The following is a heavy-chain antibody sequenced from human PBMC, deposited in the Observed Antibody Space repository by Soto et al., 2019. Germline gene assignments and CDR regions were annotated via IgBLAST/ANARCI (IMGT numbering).Heavy chain of an antibody. J-gene: IGHJ6*02. CDR3: AKDRYSSSPGGYYHYGLDV. Sequence: EVQLLESGGGLVQPGGSLRLACAASGFPLSNYAMNWVRQAPGKGLKWVSGISVRGDETHYADSVKGRFIISRDNSKNVLYLQMNSLRVEDTAVYYCAKDRYSSSPGGYYHYGLDVWGRGTTVTVSS. V-gene: IGHV3-23*01. CDR2: ISVRGDET. D-gene: IGHD2-15*01. CDR1: GFPLSNYA.